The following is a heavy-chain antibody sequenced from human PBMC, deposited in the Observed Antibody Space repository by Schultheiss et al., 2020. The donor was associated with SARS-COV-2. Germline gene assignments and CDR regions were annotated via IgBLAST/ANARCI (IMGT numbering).Heavy chain of an antibody. CDR2: ISGSGGST. Sequence: GGSLRLSCAASGFTVSNNYMTWVRQAPGKGLEWVSAISGSGGSTYYADSVKGRFTISRDNSKNTLYLQMNSLRAEDTAVYYCAKENSNYADYWGQGTLVTVSS. D-gene: IGHD4-11*01. V-gene: IGHV3-23*01. CDR3: AKENSNYADY. J-gene: IGHJ4*02. CDR1: GFTVSNNY.